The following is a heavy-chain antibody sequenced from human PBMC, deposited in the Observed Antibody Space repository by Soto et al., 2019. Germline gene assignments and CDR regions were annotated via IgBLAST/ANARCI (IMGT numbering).Heavy chain of an antibody. V-gene: IGHV3-48*03. Sequence: VGSLRLSCAASGFTFSSYKINWVRQAPGKGLEWVSYINSSGSTIYYADSVKGRFTISRDNAKNSLYLQMNSLRAEDTAVYYCARTDVWGQGTTVTVSS. J-gene: IGHJ6*02. CDR1: GFTFSSYK. CDR3: ARTDV. CDR2: INSSGSTI.